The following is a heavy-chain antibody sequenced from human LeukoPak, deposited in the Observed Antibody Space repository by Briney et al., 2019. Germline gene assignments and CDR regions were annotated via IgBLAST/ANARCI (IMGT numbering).Heavy chain of an antibody. J-gene: IGHJ4*02. CDR3: ARLSCSGGSCYSGVGSEFDY. Sequence: SETLSLTCAVYGGSFSGYYWSWIRQPPGKGLEWIGEINHSGSTNYNPSLKSRVTISVDTSKNQFSLKLSSVTAADTAVYYCARLSCSGGSCYSGVGSEFDYWGQGTLVTVSS. CDR2: INHSGST. D-gene: IGHD2-15*01. CDR1: GGSFSGYY. V-gene: IGHV4-34*01.